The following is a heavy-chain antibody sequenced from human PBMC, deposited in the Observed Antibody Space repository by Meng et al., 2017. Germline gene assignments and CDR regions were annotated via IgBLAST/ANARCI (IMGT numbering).Heavy chain of an antibody. V-gene: IGHV1-46*01. Sequence: ASVTVSCKASGYTFTSYYMHWVRQAPGQGLEWMGIINPSGGSTSYAQKFQGRVTMTRDTSTSTVYMELSSLRSEDTAVYYCAREKVVGATTIGGYYYYGMDVWGQGTTVTVSS. CDR2: INPSGGST. CDR1: GYTFTSYY. D-gene: IGHD1-26*01. CDR3: AREKVVGATTIGGYYYYGMDV. J-gene: IGHJ6*02.